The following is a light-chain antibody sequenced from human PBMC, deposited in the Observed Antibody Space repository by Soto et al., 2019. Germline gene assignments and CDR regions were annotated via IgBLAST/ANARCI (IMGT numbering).Light chain of an antibody. CDR3: SSFTSINTWV. V-gene: IGLV2-14*01. CDR2: EVS. J-gene: IGLJ3*02. Sequence: QSALTQPASVSGSPGQSITISCTGTSSDVGGYNYVSWYQQHPGKAPKLMIYEVSNRPSGVSNRFSGSKSGNTASLTISGLKAEDEADYYCSSFTSINTWVFGGGIKLTVL. CDR1: SSDVGGYNY.